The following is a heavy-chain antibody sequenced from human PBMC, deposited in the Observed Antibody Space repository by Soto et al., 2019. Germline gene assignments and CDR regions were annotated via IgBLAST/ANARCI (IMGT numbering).Heavy chain of an antibody. Sequence: QVQLVQSGAEVKKPGSSVKVSCKASGGTFSSYAISWVRQAPGQGLEWMGGIIPIFGTANYAQKGQGRVTITADESTSRAYMELSSLSSQDTAVYYCARDDYDGMDVWGQGTTVTVS. CDR1: GGTFSSYA. CDR2: IIPIFGTA. V-gene: IGHV1-69*01. J-gene: IGHJ6*02. CDR3: ARDDYDGMDV.